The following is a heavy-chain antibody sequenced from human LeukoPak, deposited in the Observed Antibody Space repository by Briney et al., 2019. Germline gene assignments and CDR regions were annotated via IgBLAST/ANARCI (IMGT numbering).Heavy chain of an antibody. J-gene: IGHJ4*02. CDR2: ISSSGTSI. Sequence: QPGGSLRLSCAASGFTFSSYEMNWARQAPGKGLEWVSYISSSGTSIYYADSVKGRFTISRDNAKNSLYLQMNSLRADDTAVYYCARRYCSSTSCLIDYWGQGTLVTVSS. CDR3: ARRYCSSTSCLIDY. V-gene: IGHV3-48*03. D-gene: IGHD2-2*01. CDR1: GFTFSSYE.